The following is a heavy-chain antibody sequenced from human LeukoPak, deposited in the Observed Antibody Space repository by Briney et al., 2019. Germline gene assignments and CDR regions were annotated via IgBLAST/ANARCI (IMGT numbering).Heavy chain of an antibody. Sequence: PGGSLRLSCAASGFTFSSFAMSWVRQAPGKGLEWVSVIGDSGGSTYYADSVKGRFTISRDNSKNTLYLQMNSLRADDTAVYHCAKGGASSPYTYIDVWGKGTTVIVSS. J-gene: IGHJ6*04. CDR1: GFTFSSFA. CDR2: IGDSGGST. V-gene: IGHV3-23*01. D-gene: IGHD6-6*01. CDR3: AKGGASSPYTYIDV.